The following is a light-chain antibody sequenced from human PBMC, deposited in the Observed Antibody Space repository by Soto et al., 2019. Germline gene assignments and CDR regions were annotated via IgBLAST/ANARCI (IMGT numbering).Light chain of an antibody. CDR1: PSVTNY. CDR3: QQRNIWPPVT. Sequence: EIVLTQSPATLSLSPGERATLSCRASPSVTNYLAWYQQKPGQAPRLVIYGAFNRATGIPARFSGSGSGTDFTITISSLEPEDFAVYYCQQRNIWPPVTFGQGTRLEI. V-gene: IGKV3-11*01. CDR2: GAF. J-gene: IGKJ5*01.